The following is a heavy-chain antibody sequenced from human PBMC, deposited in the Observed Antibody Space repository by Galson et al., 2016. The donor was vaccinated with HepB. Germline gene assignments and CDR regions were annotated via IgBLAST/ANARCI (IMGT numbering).Heavy chain of an antibody. J-gene: IGHJ3*02. CDR3: VSGETGTARIRAFDM. Sequence: CAISGYSVSSNTAAWNWIRQSPSRGLEWLGRTYYRSKWYNDYAVSVKSRITINPDTSKNQFSLQLNSVTPEDTAVYYCVSGETGTARIRAFDMWGQGTMVTVSS. CDR2: TYYRSKWYN. D-gene: IGHD1-7*01. CDR1: GYSVSSNTAA. V-gene: IGHV6-1*01.